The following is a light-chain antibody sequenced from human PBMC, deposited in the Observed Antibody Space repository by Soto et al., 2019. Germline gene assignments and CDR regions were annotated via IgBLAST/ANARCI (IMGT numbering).Light chain of an antibody. J-gene: IGKJ5*01. V-gene: IGKV3-20*01. CDR2: GAS. Sequence: SVLTQSPGTLSLSPGEGSSRSRSAIQKISSRYLAWYLQKPGQAPKFLIYGASSRATGIPDRFSGSGSGTDFTLTISRLEREDFAVYYCQQYGGTPPITFGQGTRLEIK. CDR1: QKISSRY. CDR3: QQYGGTPPIT.